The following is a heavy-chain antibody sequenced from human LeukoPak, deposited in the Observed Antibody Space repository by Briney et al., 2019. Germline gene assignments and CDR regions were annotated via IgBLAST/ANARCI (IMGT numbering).Heavy chain of an antibody. D-gene: IGHD6-19*01. CDR1: GYTFTGYY. CDR3: ARGYSSGFLFDY. J-gene: IGHJ4*02. CDR2: INPNGGGT. Sequence: GASVKVSCKASGYTFTGYYMHWARQGPGQGLEWMGWINPNGGGTNYAQKFQGRVTMTRDTSISTAYMELSRLRSDDTAVYYCARGYSSGFLFDYWGQGNLVTVSS. V-gene: IGHV1-2*02.